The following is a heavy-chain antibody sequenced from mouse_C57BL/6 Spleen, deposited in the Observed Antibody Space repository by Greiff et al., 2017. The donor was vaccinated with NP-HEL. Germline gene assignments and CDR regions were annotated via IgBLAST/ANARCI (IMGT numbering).Heavy chain of an antibody. J-gene: IGHJ3*01. CDR1: GFNIKDDY. CDR3: TTGYDYGDGGFAY. Sequence: EVQLQQSGAELVRPGASVKLSCTASGFNIKDDYMHWVKQRPEQGLEWIGWIDPENGDTEYASKFQGKATITAEPSSNTAYLQLSSLTSEDTAVYYCTTGYDYGDGGFAYWGQGTLVTVSA. D-gene: IGHD2-4*01. CDR2: IDPENGDT. V-gene: IGHV14-4*01.